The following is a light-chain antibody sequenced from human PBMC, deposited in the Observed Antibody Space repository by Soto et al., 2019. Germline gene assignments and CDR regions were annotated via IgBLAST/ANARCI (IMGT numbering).Light chain of an antibody. CDR3: QDYGSSPQT. CDR1: QRISSNY. CDR2: AAS. Sequence: DIVLTQSPGTLSLSPGARATLSCRASQRISSNYLGWYQQKPGQAPRLLIYAASSRATGIPDRFSGSGSGTDFTLTISRLEPEDFAVYYCQDYGSSPQTFGQGTKVEI. J-gene: IGKJ1*01. V-gene: IGKV3-20*01.